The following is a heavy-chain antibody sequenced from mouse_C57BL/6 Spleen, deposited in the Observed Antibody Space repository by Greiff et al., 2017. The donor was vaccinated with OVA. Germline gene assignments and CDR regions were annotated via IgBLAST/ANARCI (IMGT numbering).Heavy chain of an antibody. CDR2: INPYDGGT. CDR1: GYTFTDYY. V-gene: IGHV1-19*01. D-gene: IGHD1-1*01. CDR3: ARDRNYYGSSFYAMDY. J-gene: IGHJ4*01. Sequence: EVQLQQSGPVLVKPGASVKMSCKASGYTFTDYYMNWVKQSHGKSFEWIGVINPYDGGTSYNQKFKGKATLTVDKSSSTAYMELNSLTSEDSAVYYCARDRNYYGSSFYAMDYWGQGTSVTVSS.